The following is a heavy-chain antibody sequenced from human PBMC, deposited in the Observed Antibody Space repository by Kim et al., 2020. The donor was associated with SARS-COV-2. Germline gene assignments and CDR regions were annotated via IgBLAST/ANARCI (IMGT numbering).Heavy chain of an antibody. CDR3: ARHEAWNYGFAFDI. J-gene: IGHJ3*02. D-gene: IGHD1-7*01. CDR2: IYYSGST. CDR1: GGSISSSSYY. V-gene: IGHV4-39*01. Sequence: SETLSLTCTVPGGSISSSSYYWGWIRQPPGKGLEWIGSIYYSGSTYYNPSLKSRVTISVDTSKNQFSLKLSSVTAADTAVYYCARHEAWNYGFAFDIWG.